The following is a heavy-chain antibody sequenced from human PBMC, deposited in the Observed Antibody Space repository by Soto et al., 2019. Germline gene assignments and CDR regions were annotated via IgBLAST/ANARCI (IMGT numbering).Heavy chain of an antibody. CDR3: VKTIFGVVIIPYFDY. CDR1: GFTFSSYA. D-gene: IGHD3-3*01. Sequence: GGSRRLSCSASGFTFSSYAMHWVRQAPGKGLEYVSAISSNGGSTYYADSVKGRFTISRDNSKNTLYLQMSSLRAEDTAVYYCVKTIFGVVIIPYFDYWGQGTLVTVSS. V-gene: IGHV3-64D*08. CDR2: ISSNGGST. J-gene: IGHJ4*02.